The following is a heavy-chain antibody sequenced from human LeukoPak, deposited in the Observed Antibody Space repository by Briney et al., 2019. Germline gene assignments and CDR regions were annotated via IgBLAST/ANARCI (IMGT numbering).Heavy chain of an antibody. Sequence: SETLSLTCAVYGGSFSDYYWSWIRQSPGKGLEWIGEINHSGSTNYNPSLKSRVTISVDTSKNQFSLKLSSVTAADTAVYYCARGGYGDPLHYWGQGTLVTVSS. J-gene: IGHJ4*02. V-gene: IGHV4-34*01. D-gene: IGHD4-17*01. CDR1: GGSFSDYY. CDR2: INHSGST. CDR3: ARGGYGDPLHY.